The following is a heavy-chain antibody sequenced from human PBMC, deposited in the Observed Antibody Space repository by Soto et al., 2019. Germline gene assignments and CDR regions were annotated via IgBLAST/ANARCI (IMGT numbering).Heavy chain of an antibody. Sequence: RLLHHKKNGLEWIASIYYRGSTYYNPSLKSRVTISVDTSKNQFSLKLSSVTAADTAVYYCARRRHFGSSTSIPVDILGQGTLVT. V-gene: IGHV4-39*01. CDR3: ARRRHFGSSTSIPVDI. CDR2: IYYRGST. J-gene: IGHJ3*02. D-gene: IGHD6-6*01.